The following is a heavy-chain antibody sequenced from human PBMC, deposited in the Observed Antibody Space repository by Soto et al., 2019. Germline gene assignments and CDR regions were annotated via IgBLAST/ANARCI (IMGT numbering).Heavy chain of an antibody. Sequence: PGESLKISCKVSGYRFTSYCISWVRQMPGKGLEWMGRIDPSDSYTNYSPSFQGHVTISADKSISTAYLQWSSLKASDTAMYYCARLDSNYRSYYYYGMDVWGQGTTVTVSS. J-gene: IGHJ6*02. V-gene: IGHV5-10-1*01. CDR3: ARLDSNYRSYYYYGMDV. CDR1: GYRFTSYC. D-gene: IGHD4-4*01. CDR2: IDPSDSYT.